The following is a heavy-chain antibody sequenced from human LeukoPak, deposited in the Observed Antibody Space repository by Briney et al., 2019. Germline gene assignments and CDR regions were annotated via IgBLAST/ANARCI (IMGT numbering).Heavy chain of an antibody. CDR1: GFTFSNYG. Sequence: GGSLRLSCAASGFTFSNYGMHLVRQAPGKGLEWVAIIWYDGSNKYYADSVKGRFTISRDNSKNTLYLQMNSLRAEDTAVYYCAKDSGYGDFTTYFDYWGQGTLVSVSS. CDR2: IWYDGSNK. J-gene: IGHJ4*02. V-gene: IGHV3-33*06. CDR3: AKDSGYGDFTTYFDY. D-gene: IGHD4-17*01.